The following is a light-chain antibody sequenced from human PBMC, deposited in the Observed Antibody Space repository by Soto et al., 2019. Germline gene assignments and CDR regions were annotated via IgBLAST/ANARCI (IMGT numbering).Light chain of an antibody. V-gene: IGKV3D-15*01. CDR1: QSVDND. CDR3: QQYNNWPLT. J-gene: IGKJ4*01. Sequence: EIVMTQSPATLSVSPGDRATLCCRASQSVDNDLAWYQQKPGQPPRLLIYDASTRATGIPARFSGSQSGTEFTLTISGLLSEDFAVYSCQQYNNWPLTFGGGTKVDIK. CDR2: DAS.